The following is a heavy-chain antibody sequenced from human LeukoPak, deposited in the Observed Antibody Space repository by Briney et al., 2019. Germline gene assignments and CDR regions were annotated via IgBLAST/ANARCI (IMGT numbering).Heavy chain of an antibody. V-gene: IGHV3-49*04. CDR3: TRTPSAAAPFDY. CDR2: IRSKAYGGTP. CDR1: GFTFGDYA. J-gene: IGHJ4*02. D-gene: IGHD2-2*01. Sequence: GGSLRLSCTGSGFTFGDYAMSWVRQAPGKGLEWVAFIRSKAYGGTPEYAASGKGRFTISRDDSKNIAYVQMNSLRTEATAVYYCTRTPSAAAPFDYWGQGSLVTVSS.